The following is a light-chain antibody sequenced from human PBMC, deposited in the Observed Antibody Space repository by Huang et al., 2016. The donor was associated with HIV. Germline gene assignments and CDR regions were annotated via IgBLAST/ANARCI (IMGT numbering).Light chain of an antibody. Sequence: DIQMTQSPSSLSASVGDRVTITCRASQSISSYLNWYQQKPGKAPHLLIYTASTLQSGVPARFSGSGSGTDFTLTISSLQPEDFATYYCQQSDRTPYTFGQGTKLEIK. V-gene: IGKV1-39*01. CDR1: QSISSY. CDR2: TAS. CDR3: QQSDRTPYT. J-gene: IGKJ2*01.